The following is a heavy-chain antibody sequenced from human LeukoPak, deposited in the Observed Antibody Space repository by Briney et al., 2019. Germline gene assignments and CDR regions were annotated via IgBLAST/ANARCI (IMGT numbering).Heavy chain of an antibody. CDR1: GGTFTNYA. D-gene: IGHD2-2*01. V-gene: IGHV7-4-1*02. CDR2: INTDTGNP. CDR3: ARTLFGDQYQLLHNWFDP. Sequence: ASVKVSCKASGGTFTNYAMNWVRQAPGQGLEWMGWINTDTGNPTYAQGFTRRLVFSLDTSASTAYLQISSLKAEDTAVYYCARTLFGDQYQLLHNWFDPWGQGTLVTVSS. J-gene: IGHJ5*02.